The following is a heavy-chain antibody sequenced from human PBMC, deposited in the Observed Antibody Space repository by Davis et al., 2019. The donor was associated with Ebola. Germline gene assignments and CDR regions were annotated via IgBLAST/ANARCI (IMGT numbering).Heavy chain of an antibody. D-gene: IGHD2-15*01. V-gene: IGHV4-4*02. CDR1: GGSISSSNW. Sequence: SETLSLTCAVSGGSISSSNWWSWVRQPPGKGLEWIGEIYHSGSTSYNPSLKSRVTISVDKSENQFSLKLSSVTAADTAVYYCARRIVYYYGMDVWGQGTTVTVSS. CDR2: IYHSGST. J-gene: IGHJ6*02. CDR3: ARRIVYYYGMDV.